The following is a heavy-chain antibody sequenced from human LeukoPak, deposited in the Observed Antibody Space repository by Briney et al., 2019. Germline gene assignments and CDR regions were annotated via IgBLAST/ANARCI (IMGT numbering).Heavy chain of an antibody. CDR3: ARGFGYRSSDAFDF. CDR1: GYIFTGCY. V-gene: IGHV1-2*02. D-gene: IGHD5-24*01. J-gene: IGHJ3*01. Sequence: ASVKVSCKASGYIFTGCYMHWLRRAPGQGPEWMGWINPNSGGAKNAQNFQGRVTMTRDTSISTAYLELTDLRSDDTAVYYCARGFGYRSSDAFDFWGQGTMVTVSS. CDR2: INPNSGGA.